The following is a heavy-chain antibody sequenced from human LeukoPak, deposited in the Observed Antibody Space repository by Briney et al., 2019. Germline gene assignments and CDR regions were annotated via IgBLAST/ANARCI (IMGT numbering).Heavy chain of an antibody. CDR2: IQDTGIT. V-gene: IGHV4-4*09. J-gene: IGHJ1*01. CDR1: GDSVSSGY. D-gene: IGHD2-15*01. Sequence: PSETLSLICSVSGDSVSSGYWSWLRQSPGKGLEWIGFIQDTGITDYNPSLKSRLLMSLDTSKNQFSLNLRSVTAADTAVYYCAGRGHRYSRDWGQGILVTISS. CDR3: AGRGHRYSRD.